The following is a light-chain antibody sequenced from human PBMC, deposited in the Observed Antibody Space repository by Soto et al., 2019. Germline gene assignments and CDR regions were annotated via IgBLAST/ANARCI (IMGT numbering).Light chain of an antibody. CDR1: QGVSAY. V-gene: IGKV1-39*01. J-gene: IGKJ2*01. CDR2: AAS. CDR3: QQSYKTPHT. Sequence: DIQMTQSPSSLSASVGDRVTLTCRASQGVSAYLLWYQQRQGRAPKLLIYAASNLLSGVPSRFSGSGSGTNFSLTSSSLHPEDFATYYGQQSYKTPHTFGQGTKLETK.